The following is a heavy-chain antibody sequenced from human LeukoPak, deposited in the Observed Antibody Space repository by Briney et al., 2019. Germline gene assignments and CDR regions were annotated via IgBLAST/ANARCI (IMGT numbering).Heavy chain of an antibody. CDR1: RYTFASYE. CDR3: ARGYDTTGYFSY. Sequence: EASVKVSCKASRYTFASYEISWVRQAPGQGLEWMGIINPNGGTTSYAQKFQGRVTMTRDTSTSTVYMELSSLRSDDTAMYYCARGYDTTGYFSYWGQGTLVAVSS. J-gene: IGHJ4*02. CDR2: INPNGGTT. V-gene: IGHV1-46*01. D-gene: IGHD3-22*01.